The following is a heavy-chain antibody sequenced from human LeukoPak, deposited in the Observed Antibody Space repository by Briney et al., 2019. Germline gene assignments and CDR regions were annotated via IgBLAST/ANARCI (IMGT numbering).Heavy chain of an antibody. CDR1: GGSFSGYY. J-gene: IGHJ3*02. V-gene: IGHV4-34*01. CDR3: ARQLTTVTLDAFDI. CDR2: INHSGST. Sequence: SETPSLTCAVYGGSFSGYYWSWIRQPPGKGLEWIGEINHSGSTNYNPSLKSRVTISVDTSKNQFSLKLSSVTAADTAVYYCARQLTTVTLDAFDIWGQGTMVTVSS. D-gene: IGHD4-11*01.